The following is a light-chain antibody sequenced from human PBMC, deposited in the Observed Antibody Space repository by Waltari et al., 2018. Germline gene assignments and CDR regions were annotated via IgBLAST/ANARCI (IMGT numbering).Light chain of an antibody. CDR3: QRYDNLPIFA. J-gene: IGKJ3*01. Sequence: DIQMTQSPSSLSASVGDRVTITCQESQAISNYLNWYQQKPGKAPKLLIHDAPNLETGVPSRFSGSQSGTHFTFTISSLQPEDIATYYCQRYDNLPIFAFGPGTKVDIK. CDR2: DAP. V-gene: IGKV1-33*01. CDR1: QAISNY.